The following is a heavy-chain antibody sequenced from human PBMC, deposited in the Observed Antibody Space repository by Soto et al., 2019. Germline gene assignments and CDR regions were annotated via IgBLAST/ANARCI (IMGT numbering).Heavy chain of an antibody. V-gene: IGHV1-69*01. CDR1: GGTFSSYA. CDR3: ASDRNIVVVPPAGWYYGMDV. CDR2: IIPIFGTA. J-gene: IGHJ6*02. Sequence: QVQLVQSGTEMKKPGSSVKVSCKASGGTFSSYAVSWVRQAPGQGLEWMGGIIPIFGTANYAQKFQGRVTITADESRSTAYMELSSLRFDDTAVYYCASDRNIVVVPPAGWYYGMDVWGQGTTVTVSS. D-gene: IGHD2-2*01.